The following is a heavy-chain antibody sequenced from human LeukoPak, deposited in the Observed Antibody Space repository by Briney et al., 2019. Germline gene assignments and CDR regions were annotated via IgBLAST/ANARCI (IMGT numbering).Heavy chain of an antibody. CDR2: IYYSGST. V-gene: IGHV4-61*08. CDR1: GGSISSGGYY. J-gene: IGHJ3*02. Sequence: SETLSLTCTVSGGSISSGGYYWSWIRQPPGKGLEWIGYIYYSGSTNYNPSLKSRVTISVDMSKNQFSLKLSSVTAADTAVYYCASKPTYYGDAFDIWGQGTMVTVSS. D-gene: IGHD3-3*01. CDR3: ASKPTYYGDAFDI.